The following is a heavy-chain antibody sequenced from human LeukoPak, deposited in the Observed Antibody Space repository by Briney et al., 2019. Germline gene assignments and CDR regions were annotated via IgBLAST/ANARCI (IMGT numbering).Heavy chain of an antibody. Sequence: GGSLRLSCAASGFTFSTYAMSWVRQAPGKRLEWVSCVNGRGVSTYYADSVKGRFTISKDNSKNTLYLQMSSLRADDTAIYYCAREACYDCSSSLDYWGQGTLVTVSS. CDR1: GFTFSTYA. CDR3: AREACYDCSSSLDY. V-gene: IGHV3-23*01. J-gene: IGHJ4*02. CDR2: VNGRGVST. D-gene: IGHD3-22*01.